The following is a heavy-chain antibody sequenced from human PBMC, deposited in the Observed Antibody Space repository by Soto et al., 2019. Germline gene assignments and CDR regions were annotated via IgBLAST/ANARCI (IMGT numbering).Heavy chain of an antibody. J-gene: IGHJ4*02. CDR3: ARGRGGYYDYVWGSYRSYYFDY. CDR2: IIPIFGTA. Sequence: SVKVSCKASGGTFSSYAISWVRQAPGQGLEWMGGIIPIFGTANYAQKLQGRVTITADESTSTAYMELSSLRSEDTAVYYCARGRGGYYDYVWGSYRSYYFDYWGQGTLVTVSS. V-gene: IGHV1-69*13. CDR1: GGTFSSYA. D-gene: IGHD3-16*02.